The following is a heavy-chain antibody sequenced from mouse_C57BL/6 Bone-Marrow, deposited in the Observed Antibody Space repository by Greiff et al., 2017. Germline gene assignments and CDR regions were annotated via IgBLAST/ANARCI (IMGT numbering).Heavy chain of an antibody. CDR2: INPSSGYT. CDR3: ARATTVVYWYFDV. J-gene: IGHJ1*03. D-gene: IGHD1-1*01. V-gene: IGHV1-4*01. Sequence: QVQLKESGAELARPGASVKMSCKASGYTFTSYTMHWVKQRPGQGLEWIGYINPSSGYTKYNQKFKDKATLTADKSSSTAYMQLSSLTSEDSAVYYCARATTVVYWYFDVWGTGTTVTVSS. CDR1: GYTFTSYT.